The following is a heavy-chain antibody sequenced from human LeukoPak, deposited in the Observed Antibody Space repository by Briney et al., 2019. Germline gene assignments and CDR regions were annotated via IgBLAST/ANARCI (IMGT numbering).Heavy chain of an antibody. CDR1: GFTVSSYG. D-gene: IGHD5-24*01. Sequence: GRSLRLSCAASGFTVSSYGMHWVRQAPGKGLEWVAVISYDGSNKYYADSVKGRFTISRDNSKNTLYLQMNSLRAEDTAVYYCAKDLENYFDYWGQGTLVTVSS. CDR2: ISYDGSNK. CDR3: AKDLENYFDY. J-gene: IGHJ4*02. V-gene: IGHV3-30*18.